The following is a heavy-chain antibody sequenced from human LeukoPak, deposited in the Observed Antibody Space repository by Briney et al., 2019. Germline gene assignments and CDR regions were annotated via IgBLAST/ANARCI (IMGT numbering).Heavy chain of an antibody. CDR1: GYTFTSYY. D-gene: IGHD3-10*01. Sequence: ASVKVSCKASGYTFTSYYMHWVRQAPGQGLEWMGIINPSGGSTSYAQKFQGRVTMTRDMSTSTVYMELSSLRSEDTAVYYCARWGPGATMVRGTPYYFDYWGQGALVTVSS. CDR3: ARWGPGATMVRGTPYYFDY. CDR2: INPSGGST. V-gene: IGHV1-46*01. J-gene: IGHJ4*02.